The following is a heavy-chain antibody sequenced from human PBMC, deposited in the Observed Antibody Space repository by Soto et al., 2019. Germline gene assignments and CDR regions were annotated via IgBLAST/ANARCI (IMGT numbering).Heavy chain of an antibody. CDR1: GGSISSSSYY. J-gene: IGHJ4*02. CDR2: IYYSGST. CDR3: ARLHRGYGSGSYFVY. D-gene: IGHD3-10*01. Sequence: SETLSLTCTVSGGSISSSSYYWGWIRQPPGKGMEWIGSIYYSGSTYYNPSLKSRVTISVDTSKNQFSLKLSSVTAADTAVYYCARLHRGYGSGSYFVYWGQGTLVTVSS. V-gene: IGHV4-39*01.